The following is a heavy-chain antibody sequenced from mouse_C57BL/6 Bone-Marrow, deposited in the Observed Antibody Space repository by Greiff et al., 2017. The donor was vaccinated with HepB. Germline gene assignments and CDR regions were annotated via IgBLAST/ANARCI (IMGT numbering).Heavy chain of an antibody. D-gene: IGHD1-1*01. J-gene: IGHJ3*01. CDR2: IDPENGDT. CDR1: GFNIKDDY. Sequence: EVKLMESGAELVRPGASVKLSCTASGFNIKDDYMHWVKQRPEQGLEWIGWIDPENGDTEYASKFQGKATITADTSSNTAYLQLSSLTSEDTAVYYCTIHYYGSSGFAYWGQGTLVTVSA. CDR3: TIHYYGSSGFAY. V-gene: IGHV14-4*01.